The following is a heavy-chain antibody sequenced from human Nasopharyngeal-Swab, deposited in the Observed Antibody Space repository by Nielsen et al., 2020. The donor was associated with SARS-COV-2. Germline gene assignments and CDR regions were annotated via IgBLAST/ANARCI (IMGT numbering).Heavy chain of an antibody. CDR1: GGSISSSSYY. CDR2: IYYSGST. J-gene: IGHJ6*02. Sequence: SETLSLTCTVSGGSISSSSYYWGWIRQPPGTGLEWIGSIYYSGSTYYNPSLKSRVTISVDTSKNHFSLKLSSVTAADTAVYYCARLPWTYYYDSSGFYSRYYYYGMDVWGQGTTVTVSS. CDR3: ARLPWTYYYDSSGFYSRYYYYGMDV. V-gene: IGHV4-39*01. D-gene: IGHD3-22*01.